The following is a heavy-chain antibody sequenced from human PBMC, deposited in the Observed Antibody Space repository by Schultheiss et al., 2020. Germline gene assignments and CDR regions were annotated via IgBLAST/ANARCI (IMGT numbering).Heavy chain of an antibody. J-gene: IGHJ5*02. CDR1: GFTFSSYG. V-gene: IGHV3-33*01. Sequence: GESLKISCAASGFTFSSYGMHWVRQAPGKGLEWVAVIWYDGSNKYYADSVKGRFTISRDNSKNTLYLQMNSLRAEDTAVYYCARDGGDTVTTQIPNWFDPWGQGTLVNVSS. CDR2: IWYDGSNK. CDR3: ARDGGDTVTTQIPNWFDP. D-gene: IGHD4-17*01.